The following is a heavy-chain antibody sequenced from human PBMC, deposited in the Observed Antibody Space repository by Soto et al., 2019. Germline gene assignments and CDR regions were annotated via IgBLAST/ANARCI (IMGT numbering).Heavy chain of an antibody. CDR3: ARARYYDWCFDL. CDR1: GGSISSGSHY. V-gene: IGHV4-31*03. J-gene: IGHJ4*02. Sequence: PSETLSLTCTVSGGSISSGSHYWSWIRQHPGKGLEWIGYIYYSGNTYYNPSLKSRVTISINTSKNQFSLKLSSVTAADTAVYFCARARYYDWCFDLWGLGTSVTVSS. CDR2: IYYSGNT. D-gene: IGHD3-9*01.